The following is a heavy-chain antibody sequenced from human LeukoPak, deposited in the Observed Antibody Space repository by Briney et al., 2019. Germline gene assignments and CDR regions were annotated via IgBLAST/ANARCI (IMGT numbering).Heavy chain of an antibody. CDR2: TYHAGHI. V-gene: IGHV4-4*02. J-gene: IGHJ4*02. CDR1: GGSVSSENW. CDR3: ARGGGYYFDY. Sequence: SETLSLTCGVFGGSVSSENWWNWVRQPPGKGLEWIGETYHAGHINYNPSLKSRVTISMDKSKNQLYLKVTSVTAADTAVYYCARGGGYYFDYWGQGILVAVSS. D-gene: IGHD5-12*01.